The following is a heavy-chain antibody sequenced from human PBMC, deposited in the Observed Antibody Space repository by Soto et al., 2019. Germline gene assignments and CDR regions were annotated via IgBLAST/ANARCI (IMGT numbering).Heavy chain of an antibody. J-gene: IGHJ2*01. V-gene: IGHV4-59*01. Sequence: SETLSLTCTVSCGSISSYYWSWIRQPPGKGLEWIGYIYYSGSTNYNPSLKSRVTISVDTSKNQFSLKLSSVTAADTAVYYCARSRGRSNNWYFDLWGRGTLVTVSS. CDR1: CGSISSYY. D-gene: IGHD3-10*01. CDR2: IYYSGST. CDR3: ARSRGRSNNWYFDL.